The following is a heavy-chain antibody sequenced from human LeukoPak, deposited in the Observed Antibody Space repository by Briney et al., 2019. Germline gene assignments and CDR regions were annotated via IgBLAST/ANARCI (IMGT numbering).Heavy chain of an antibody. CDR3: AKDILRGDSSSWTGYYGMDV. Sequence: GGSLRLSCAASGFTFSSYAMSWVRQAPGKGLEWVSGISWNSGSIGYADSVKGRFTISRDNAKNSLYLQMNSLRAEDTALYYCAKDILRGDSSSWTGYYGMDVWGQGTTVTVSS. V-gene: IGHV3-9*01. CDR1: GFTFSSYA. J-gene: IGHJ6*02. CDR2: ISWNSGSI. D-gene: IGHD6-13*01.